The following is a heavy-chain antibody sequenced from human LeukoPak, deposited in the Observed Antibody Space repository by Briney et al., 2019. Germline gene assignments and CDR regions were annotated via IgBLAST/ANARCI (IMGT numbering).Heavy chain of an antibody. Sequence: GGSLRLSCAASGFTFSSYSMDWVRQAPGKGLEWVSSISSSSSYIYYADSVKGRFTISRDNAKNSLYLQMNSLRAEDTAVYYCARGSEYDYVWGSYRPQGVDYWGQGTLVTVSS. J-gene: IGHJ4*02. CDR3: ARGSEYDYVWGSYRPQGVDY. CDR1: GFTFSSYS. CDR2: ISSSSSYI. V-gene: IGHV3-21*01. D-gene: IGHD3-16*02.